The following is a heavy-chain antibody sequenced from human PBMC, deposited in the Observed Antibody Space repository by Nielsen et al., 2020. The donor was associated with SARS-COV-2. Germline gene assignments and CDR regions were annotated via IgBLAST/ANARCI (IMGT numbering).Heavy chain of an antibody. CDR2: ISGSGGST. D-gene: IGHD6-19*01. CDR3: AKMSPPGIAVGTTEYFQH. V-gene: IGHV3-23*01. J-gene: IGHJ1*01. Sequence: WIRQPPGKGLEWVSAISGSGGSTYYADSVKGRFTISRDKSKNTLYVLMNSLRAEDTAIYYCAKMSPPGIAVGTTEYFQHWGQGTLVTVSS.